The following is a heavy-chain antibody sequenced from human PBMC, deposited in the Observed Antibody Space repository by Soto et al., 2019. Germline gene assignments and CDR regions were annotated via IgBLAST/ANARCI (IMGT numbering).Heavy chain of an antibody. CDR3: ARAEWLIIRVPYYYGMDV. Sequence: ASVKVSCKASGYTFTSYYMHWVRQAPGQGLEWMGIINPSGGSTSYAQKSQGRVTMTRDTSTSTVYMELSSLRSEDTAVYYCARAEWLIIRVPYYYGMDVWGQGTTVTVS. CDR2: INPSGGST. CDR1: GYTFTSYY. D-gene: IGHD3-10*01. V-gene: IGHV1-46*01. J-gene: IGHJ6*02.